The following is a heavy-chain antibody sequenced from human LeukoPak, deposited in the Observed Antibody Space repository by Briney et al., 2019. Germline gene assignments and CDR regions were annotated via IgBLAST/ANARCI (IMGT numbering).Heavy chain of an antibody. CDR3: ANSEDDSSGWYGIDY. Sequence: HPGGSLRLSCAASGFTFSSYGMHWVRQAPGKGLEWVAFIRYDGSNKYYADSVKGRFTISRDNSKNTLYLQMNSLRAEDTAVYDCANSEDDSSGWYGIDYWGQGTLVTVSS. D-gene: IGHD6-19*01. V-gene: IGHV3-30*02. CDR2: IRYDGSNK. CDR1: GFTFSSYG. J-gene: IGHJ4*02.